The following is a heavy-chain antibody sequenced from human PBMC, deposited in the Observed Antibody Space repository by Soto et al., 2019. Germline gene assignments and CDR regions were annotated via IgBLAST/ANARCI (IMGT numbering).Heavy chain of an antibody. D-gene: IGHD3-22*01. CDR2: FYYSGFT. CDR3: ARGNTHGYYYMDV. Sequence: SETLSLTCAVSGASMNTYYWSWIRQPPGKGLEWIGYFYYSGFTNYNPSLKSRVTISLDTSKNQFSLKLSSVTAADTAVYFCARGNTHGYYYMDVWGRGTTVTVSS. J-gene: IGHJ6*03. CDR1: GASMNTYY. V-gene: IGHV4-59*08.